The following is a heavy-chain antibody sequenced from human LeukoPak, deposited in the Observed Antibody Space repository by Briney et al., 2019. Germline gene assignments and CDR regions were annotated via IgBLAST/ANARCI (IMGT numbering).Heavy chain of an antibody. CDR2: IYTSGST. CDR1: AYSISSGSYY. D-gene: IGHD1-26*01. V-gene: IGHV4-61*02. CDR3: ARAPDKGAAIDY. J-gene: IGHJ4*02. Sequence: SETLSLTCAVSAYSISSGSYYWSWIRQPAGKGLEWIGRIYTSGSTNYNPSLKSRVTISVDTSKNQFSLKLSSVTAADTAVYYCARAPDKGAAIDYWGQGTLVTVSS.